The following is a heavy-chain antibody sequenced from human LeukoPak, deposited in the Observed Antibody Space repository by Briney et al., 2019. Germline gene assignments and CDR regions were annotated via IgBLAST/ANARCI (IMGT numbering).Heavy chain of an antibody. CDR2: INHSGST. V-gene: IGHV4-34*01. J-gene: IGHJ5*02. CDR3: ARGKRNRRITMVRGVFNWFDP. CDR1: GASISSDY. D-gene: IGHD3-10*01. Sequence: PSETLSLTCTVSGASISSDYWSWIRQPPGKGLEWIGEINHSGSTNYNPSLKSRVTISVDTSKNQFSLKLSSVTAADTAVYYCARGKRNRRITMVRGVFNWFDPWGQGTLVTVSS.